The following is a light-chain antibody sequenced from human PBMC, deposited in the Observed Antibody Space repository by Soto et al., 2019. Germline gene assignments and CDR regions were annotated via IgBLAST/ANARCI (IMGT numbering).Light chain of an antibody. CDR1: QGIRNW. Sequence: DIQMTQSPSSLSASVGDRVTITCRASQGIRNWLAWYQQKPGRAPNLLIYTASSLQSGVPSRFNGSGSGTDFTLTISSLQPEDSAIYYCQQTNSFPWTFGQGTKVEIK. CDR3: QQTNSFPWT. J-gene: IGKJ1*01. V-gene: IGKV1-12*01. CDR2: TAS.